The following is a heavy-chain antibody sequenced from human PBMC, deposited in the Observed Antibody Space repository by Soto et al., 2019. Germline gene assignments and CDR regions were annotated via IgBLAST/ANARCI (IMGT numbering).Heavy chain of an antibody. CDR1: GYTFTSYG. V-gene: IGHV1-18*01. J-gene: IGHJ4*02. CDR3: ARVTGEYYYDSSGYYY. Sequence: GASVKVSCKASGYTFTSYGISWVRQAPGQGLEWMGWISAYNGNTNYAQKLQGRVTMTTDTSTSTAYMELRSLRSDDTAVYYCARVTGEYYYDSSGYYYWGQGTLVTVPS. CDR2: ISAYNGNT. D-gene: IGHD3-22*01.